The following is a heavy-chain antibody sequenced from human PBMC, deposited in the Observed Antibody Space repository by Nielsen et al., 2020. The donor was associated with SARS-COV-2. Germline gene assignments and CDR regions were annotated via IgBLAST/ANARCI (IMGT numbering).Heavy chain of an antibody. CDR1: GGSFSGYY. CDR3: ARTRHGGNGLRYYYYMDV. CDR2: IYYSGST. D-gene: IGHD4-23*01. V-gene: IGHV4-59*01. Sequence: GSLRLSCAVYGGSFSGYYWSWIRQPPGKGLEWIGYIYYSGSTNYNPSLKSRVTISVDTSKNQFSLKLSSVTAADTAVYYCARTRHGGNGLRYYYYMDVWGKGTTVTVSS. J-gene: IGHJ6*03.